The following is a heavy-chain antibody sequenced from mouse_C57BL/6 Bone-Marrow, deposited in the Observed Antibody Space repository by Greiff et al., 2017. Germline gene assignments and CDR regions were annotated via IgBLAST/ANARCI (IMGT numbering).Heavy chain of an antibody. Sequence: EVKLMVSGPGLVKPSQSLSLTCSFSGYSITSGYYWNWIRQFPGNKLEWMGYISYDGNNNYNPPLKNRISIPRDTSKNQFFLKLNSVTTEDPATYYCARSGGAMDYWGQGTSVTVSS. CDR2: ISYDGNN. J-gene: IGHJ4*01. V-gene: IGHV3-6*01. CDR1: GYSITSGYY. CDR3: ARSGGAMDY.